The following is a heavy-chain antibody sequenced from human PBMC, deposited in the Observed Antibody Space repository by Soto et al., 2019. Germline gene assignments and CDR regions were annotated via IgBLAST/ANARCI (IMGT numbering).Heavy chain of an antibody. CDR1: GYRFASYR. CDR3: ARSFFDNSDY. CDR2: IDPSDSDI. D-gene: IGHD1-20*01. Sequence: PGASLKISCKGSGYRFASYRIARVRQMTGKGLEWMGIIDPSDSDIRYSPSFQGQVTISADKSISTAYLQWSSLKASDTSIYCCARSFFDNSDYWGHGTLVTVSS. V-gene: IGHV5-51*01. J-gene: IGHJ4*01.